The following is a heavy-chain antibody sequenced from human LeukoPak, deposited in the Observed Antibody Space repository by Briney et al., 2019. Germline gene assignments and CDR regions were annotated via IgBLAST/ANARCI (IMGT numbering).Heavy chain of an antibody. CDR1: GHTFTSYG. V-gene: IGHV1-18*01. J-gene: IGHJ4*02. CDR2: ISPYNGNT. Sequence: ASVKVSCKASGHTFTSYGITWFRQAPGQGLEWMGWISPYNGNTNYAQKLQGRVTMTTDTSTSTAYMELRRLTSDDTALYYCGSTIPNRGYSGGLYLDYWGQGTLVTVSS. CDR3: GSTIPNRGYSGGLYLDY. D-gene: IGHD5-12*01.